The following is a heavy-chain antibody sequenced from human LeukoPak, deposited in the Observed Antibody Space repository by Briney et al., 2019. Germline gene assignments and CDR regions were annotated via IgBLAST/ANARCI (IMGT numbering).Heavy chain of an antibody. J-gene: IGHJ4*02. CDR2: INHSGST. CDR3: AREVGQFYYGSGSYLGYFDY. D-gene: IGHD3-10*01. V-gene: IGHV4-34*01. Sequence: SETLSLTCAVYGGSFSGYYWSWIRQPPGKGLEWIGEINHSGSTNYNPSLKSRVTISVDTSKNQFSLKLSSVTAADTAVYYCAREVGQFYYGSGSYLGYFDYWGQGTLVTVSS. CDR1: GGSFSGYY.